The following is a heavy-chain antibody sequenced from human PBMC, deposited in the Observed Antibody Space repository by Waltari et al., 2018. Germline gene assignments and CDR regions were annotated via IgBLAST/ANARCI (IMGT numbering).Heavy chain of an antibody. Sequence: EVQLVESGGGLVQPGGSLRLSCAASVFTFSSYRMHWVRQAAGRGLVGVSRNKRDERRTRYADSVEGRFNISRDNAETALYLQINSLRADDTAVYYCAKMTRWSSRDGYRAHFDVWGRGTLVTVSS. CDR1: VFTFSSYR. CDR2: NKRDERRT. CDR3: AKMTRWSSRDGYRAHFDV. J-gene: IGHJ2*01. V-gene: IGHV3-74*01. D-gene: IGHD2-21*01.